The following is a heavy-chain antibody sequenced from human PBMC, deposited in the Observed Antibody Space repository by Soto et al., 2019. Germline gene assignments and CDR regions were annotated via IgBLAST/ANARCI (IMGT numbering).Heavy chain of an antibody. V-gene: IGHV1-46*01. Sequence: AASVKVSCKASGYTFTSYYMHWVRQAPGQGLERMGIINPGGGSTTYEQKFQGRVTMTRDTYTSTVCMELRRVRSEDTAVYCCARESMATSPFDYWGQGTLVTVSS. CDR2: INPGGGST. CDR1: GYTFTSYY. D-gene: IGHD5-18*01. J-gene: IGHJ4*02. CDR3: ARESMATSPFDY.